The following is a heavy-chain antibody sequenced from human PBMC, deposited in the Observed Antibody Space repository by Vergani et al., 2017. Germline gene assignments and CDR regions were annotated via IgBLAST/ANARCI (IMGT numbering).Heavy chain of an antibody. J-gene: IGHJ3*02. CDR2: IYYSGST. CDR3: ARNPYCGGDCYSDAFDI. Sequence: QLQVQESGPGRVKPSETLSHTCTVSGGSIINSLHYWSWIRQPPGKGLEWIGYIYYSGSTNYNPSLKSRVTISVDTSKNQFSLKLSSVTAADTAVYYCARNPYCGGDCYSDAFDIWGQGTMVTVSS. D-gene: IGHD2-21*02. CDR1: GGSIINSLHY. V-gene: IGHV4-61*01.